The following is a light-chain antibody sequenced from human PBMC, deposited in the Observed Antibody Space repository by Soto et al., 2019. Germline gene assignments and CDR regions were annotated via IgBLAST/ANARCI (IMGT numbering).Light chain of an antibody. J-gene: IGKJ1*01. CDR1: QNLRSSF. Sequence: EIVMTQSPAPLSVSPGERATLSCRASQNLRSSFAWYQQKPGQSPRLLIYGASNRATGIPDRFSGSGSGTDFTVTISRLEPEDFAVYYCQQYGSAGTFGQGTKVDIK. CDR2: GAS. CDR3: QQYGSAGT. V-gene: IGKV3-20*01.